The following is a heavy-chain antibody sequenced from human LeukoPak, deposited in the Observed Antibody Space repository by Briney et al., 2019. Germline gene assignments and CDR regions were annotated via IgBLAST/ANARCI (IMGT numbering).Heavy chain of an antibody. J-gene: IGHJ5*02. V-gene: IGHV4-39*01. CDR1: GGSISNSAYQ. CDR3: ARHLHYYGSGNSNWFDP. D-gene: IGHD3-10*01. CDR2: LYNNGII. Sequence: PSETLSLTCTVSGGSISNSAYQWGWIRQPPGKGLEWIGFLYNNGIIYSGPSLKSRVAISADTSKNQFSLNLSSVTAADTGIYYCARHLHYYGSGNSNWFDPWGQGVLVSVSS.